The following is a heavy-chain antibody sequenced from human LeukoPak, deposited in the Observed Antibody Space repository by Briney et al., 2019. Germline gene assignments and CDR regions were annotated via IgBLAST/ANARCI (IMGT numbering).Heavy chain of an antibody. V-gene: IGHV3-23*01. Sequence: RSGGSLRLSCAASGFTFSSYAMSWVRQAPGKGLEWVSAISGSGGSTYYADSVKGRFTISRDNSKNTLYLQMNSLRAEDTAVYYCAKPGDRSITIFGVAPDNYMDVWGKGTTVTVSS. CDR1: GFTFSSYA. CDR3: AKPGDRSITIFGVAPDNYMDV. D-gene: IGHD3-3*01. CDR2: ISGSGGST. J-gene: IGHJ6*03.